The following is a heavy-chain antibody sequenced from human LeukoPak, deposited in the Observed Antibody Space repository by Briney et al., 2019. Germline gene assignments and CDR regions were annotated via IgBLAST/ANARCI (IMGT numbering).Heavy chain of an antibody. CDR2: IYSGGST. CDR3: ARAGAPGYYGSGSPFDY. CDR1: GFTVSSNY. Sequence: GGSLRLSCAASGFTVSSNYMSWVRQAPGKGLEWVSVIYSGGSTYYADSVKGRFTISRDNSKNTLYLQMNSLRAEDTAVYYCARAGAPGYYGSGSPFDYWGQGTLVTVSS. V-gene: IGHV3-66*01. D-gene: IGHD3-10*01. J-gene: IGHJ4*02.